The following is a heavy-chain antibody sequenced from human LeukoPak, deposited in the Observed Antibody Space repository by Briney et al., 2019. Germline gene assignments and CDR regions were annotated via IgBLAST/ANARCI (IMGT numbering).Heavy chain of an antibody. D-gene: IGHD6-13*01. CDR3: ARVITAAGAYYMDV. CDR1: GYAFTTYT. CDR2: INTNTGNP. J-gene: IGHJ6*03. V-gene: IGHV7-4-1*02. Sequence: ASVKVSCKASGYAFTTYTLIWLRQAPGQGLEWLGWINTNTGNPTYAQGFTGRFVFSLDTSGSTAYLQISSLKAEDTAVYYCARVITAAGAYYMDVWGKGTTVTVSS.